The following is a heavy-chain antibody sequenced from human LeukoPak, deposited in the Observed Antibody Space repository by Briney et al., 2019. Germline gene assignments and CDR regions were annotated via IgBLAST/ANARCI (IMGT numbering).Heavy chain of an antibody. V-gene: IGHV3-21*01. CDR1: GFTFSSYT. CDR2: ISSSSDYI. J-gene: IGHJ4*02. CDR3: ARLGGTYYYYFDY. D-gene: IGHD3-22*01. Sequence: GGSLRLSCAASGFTFSSYTMDWVRQAPGKGLEWVSSISSSSDYIFYADSVKGRFTISRDNAQNSLYLQMNSLRAEDTAVYYCARLGGTYYYYFDYWGQGTLVTVSS.